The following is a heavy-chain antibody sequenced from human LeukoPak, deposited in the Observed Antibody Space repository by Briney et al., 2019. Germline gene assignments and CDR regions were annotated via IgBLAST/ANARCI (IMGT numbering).Heavy chain of an antibody. CDR2: IYTSGST. CDR3: ARAPVVVILPFDY. CDR1: GGSLSSGSYY. V-gene: IGHV4-61*02. D-gene: IGHD3-22*01. J-gene: IGHJ4*02. Sequence: SETLSLTCTVSGGSLSSGSYYWSWIRQPAGKGLEWIGRIYTSGSTYYNPSLKSRVTISVDTSKNQFSLKLSSVTAADTAVYYCARAPVVVILPFDYWGQGTLVTVSS.